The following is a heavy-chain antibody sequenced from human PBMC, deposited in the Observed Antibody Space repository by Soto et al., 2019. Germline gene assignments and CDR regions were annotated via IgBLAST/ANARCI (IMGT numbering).Heavy chain of an antibody. Sequence: SETLSLTCTVSGGSISSSSYYWGWIRQPPGKGLEWIGSIYYSGSTYYNPSLKSRVTISVDTSKNQFSLKLSSVTAADTAVYYCARRRVDVLLWFGEPDWFDPWGQGTLVTVSS. J-gene: IGHJ5*02. CDR3: ARRRVDVLLWFGEPDWFDP. CDR2: IYYSGST. V-gene: IGHV4-39*01. CDR1: GGSISSSSYY. D-gene: IGHD3-10*01.